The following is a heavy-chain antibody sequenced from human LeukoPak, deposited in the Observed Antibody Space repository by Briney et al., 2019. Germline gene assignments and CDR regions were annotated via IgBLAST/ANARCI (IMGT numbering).Heavy chain of an antibody. V-gene: IGHV3-11*01. CDR3: ARDQPLTSSTYAAEYFQH. CDR1: GFTFSHYY. D-gene: IGHD6-13*01. CDR2: ISGGGRTK. Sequence: GGSLRLSCAASGFTFSHYYMGWIRQAPGKGLEWVSYISGGGRTKYYADAVTGRFTISRDNAKNSLYLHMNSLRADDTAVYYCARDQPLTSSTYAAEYFQHWGQGTLVTVSS. J-gene: IGHJ1*01.